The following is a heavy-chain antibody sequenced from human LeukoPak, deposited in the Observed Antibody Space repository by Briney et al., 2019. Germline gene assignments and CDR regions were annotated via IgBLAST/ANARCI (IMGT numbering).Heavy chain of an antibody. CDR1: GFTFSSFW. CDR2: IIQDGSEK. J-gene: IGHJ4*02. CDR3: ARDSPGIMIFGVVTPN. D-gene: IGHD3-3*01. V-gene: IGHV3-7*05. Sequence: GGSLRLSCVASGFTFSSFWMSWVRQAPGKGLEWVAKIIQDGSEKYYVDSVKGRFTISRDNAENSVYLQMNSLRAEDTAVYYCARDSPGIMIFGVVTPNGGQGTLVTVSS.